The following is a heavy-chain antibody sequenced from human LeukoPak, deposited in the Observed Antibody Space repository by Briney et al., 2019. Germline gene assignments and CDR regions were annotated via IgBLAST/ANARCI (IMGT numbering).Heavy chain of an antibody. CDR3: ARGSYIISSGYYRPFDN. CDR2: MYVSGSS. V-gene: IGHV4-61*02. CDR1: GGSISSDSYY. D-gene: IGHD3-3*01. Sequence: SETLSLTCSVSGGSISSDSYYWTWIRQPAGKGLEWIGRMYVSGSSNYNPALKSRVSISVDTSKSQFSLRLSSVTAADTATYCARGSYIISSGYYRPFDNWGQGIRVIVSS. J-gene: IGHJ4*02.